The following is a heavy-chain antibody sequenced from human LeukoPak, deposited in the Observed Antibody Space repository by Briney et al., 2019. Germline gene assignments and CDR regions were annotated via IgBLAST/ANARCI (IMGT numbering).Heavy chain of an antibody. V-gene: IGHV4-59*01. CDR3: AREYVAVAGAYYFDY. CDR2: IYYSGST. CDR1: GGSISSYY. Sequence: SETLSLTCTVSGGSISSYYWSWIRQPPGKGLEWIGYIYYSGSTNCNLSLKSRVTISVDTSKNQFSLKLSSVTAADTAVYYCAREYVAVAGAYYFDYWGQGTLVTVSS. J-gene: IGHJ4*02. D-gene: IGHD6-19*01.